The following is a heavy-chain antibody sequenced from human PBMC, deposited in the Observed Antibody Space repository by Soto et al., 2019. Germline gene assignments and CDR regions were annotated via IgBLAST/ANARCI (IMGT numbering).Heavy chain of an antibody. Sequence: EVQLVESGGGLVQPGGSLRLSCAASGFTFSSYSINWVRQAPGKGLEWFSYITSDSSTKSHADSVKGRFTVSRDNAKNSLYLQMNSLRDEDTAVYYCARVGRGVYGMDVWGQGTSVTVSS. CDR3: ARVGRGVYGMDV. CDR1: GFTFSSYS. V-gene: IGHV3-48*02. CDR2: ITSDSSTK. D-gene: IGHD2-8*01. J-gene: IGHJ6*02.